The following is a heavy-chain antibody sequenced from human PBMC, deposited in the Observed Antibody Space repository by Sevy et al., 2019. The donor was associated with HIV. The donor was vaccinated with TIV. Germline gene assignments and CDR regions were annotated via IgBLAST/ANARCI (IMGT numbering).Heavy chain of an antibody. CDR1: GYTFTSYG. V-gene: IGHV1-18*04. D-gene: IGHD2-8*02. CDR2: ISVYNGNT. Sequence: ASVKVSCKASGYTFTSYGFSWVRQAPGQGLEWMGRISVYNGNTTYAQKFQGRVNMTTDTSTTTAYMEMWSLKSDDTAVYYCARSLLWGMSYYWGQGTQVTVSS. J-gene: IGHJ4*02. CDR3: ARSLLWGMSYY.